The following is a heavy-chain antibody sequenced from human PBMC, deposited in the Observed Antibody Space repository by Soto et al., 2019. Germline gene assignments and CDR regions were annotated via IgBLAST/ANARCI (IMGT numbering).Heavy chain of an antibody. CDR2: ISAYNGNT. CDR3: AKDRRYCISTSCYVWDYSYGMDV. V-gene: IGHV1-18*01. D-gene: IGHD2-2*01. J-gene: IGHJ6*02. Sequence: ASVKVSCKASCYTFTSYGISWVRQAPGQGLEWMGWISAYNGNTNYAQKLQGRVTMTTDTSTSTAYMELRSLRSDDTAVYYCAKDRRYCISTSCYVWDYSYGMDVWGQGTTVTVFS. CDR1: CYTFTSYG.